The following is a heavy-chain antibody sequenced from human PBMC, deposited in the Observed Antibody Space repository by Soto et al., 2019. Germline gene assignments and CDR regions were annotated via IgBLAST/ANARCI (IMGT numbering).Heavy chain of an antibody. J-gene: IGHJ5*02. CDR3: AGETTVTTFDVGWFDP. Sequence: SETLSLTCTVSGGSISSGDYYWSWIRQPPGKGLEWIGYIYYSGSTYYNPSLKSRVTISVDTSKDQFSLRLSSVTAADTAVYYCAGETTVTTFDVGWFDPWGQGTLVTVSS. V-gene: IGHV4-30-4*01. CDR1: GGSISSGDYY. CDR2: IYYSGST. D-gene: IGHD4-17*01.